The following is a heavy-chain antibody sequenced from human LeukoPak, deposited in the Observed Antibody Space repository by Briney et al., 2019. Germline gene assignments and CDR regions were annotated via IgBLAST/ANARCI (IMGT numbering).Heavy chain of an antibody. CDR3: ATVVLDYFGSGSYSFDY. J-gene: IGHJ4*02. V-gene: IGHV1-69*05. CDR2: IIPIFGTA. CDR1: GGTSSSYA. D-gene: IGHD3-10*01. Sequence: GASVKVSCKASGGTSSSYAISWVRQAPGQGLEWMGGIIPIFGTANYAQKFQGRVTMTRDTSTSTVYMELSSLRSEDTAVYYCATVVLDYFGSGSYSFDYWGQGTLVTVSS.